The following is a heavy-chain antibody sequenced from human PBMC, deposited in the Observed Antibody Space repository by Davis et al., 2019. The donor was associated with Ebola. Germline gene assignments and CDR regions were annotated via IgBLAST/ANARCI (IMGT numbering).Heavy chain of an antibody. Sequence: ASVKVSCKASGYTFTGYYMHWVRQAPGQGLEWMGWISAYNGNTNYAQKLQGSVTMTTDPSTSTAYMELRSLRSDDTAVYYCARDRYCSGGSCYFGSYGMDVWGQGTTVTVSS. V-gene: IGHV1-18*04. CDR3: ARDRYCSGGSCYFGSYGMDV. CDR1: GYTFTGYY. D-gene: IGHD2-15*01. CDR2: ISAYNGNT. J-gene: IGHJ6*02.